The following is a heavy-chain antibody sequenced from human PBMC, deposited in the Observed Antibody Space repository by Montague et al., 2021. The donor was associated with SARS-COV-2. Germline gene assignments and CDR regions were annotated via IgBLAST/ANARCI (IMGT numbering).Heavy chain of an antibody. J-gene: IGHJ4*02. V-gene: IGHV6-1*01. CDR3: ARDRDLSSWDY. CDR2: N. D-gene: IGHD6-13*01. Sequence: NEYAVSVKSRITINPDTSKNQFSLQLNSVTPEDTAMYYCARDRDLSSWDYWGQGNLVTVSS.